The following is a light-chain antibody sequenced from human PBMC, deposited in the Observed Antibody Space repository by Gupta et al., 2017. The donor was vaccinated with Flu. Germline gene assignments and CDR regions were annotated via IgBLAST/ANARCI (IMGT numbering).Light chain of an antibody. CDR1: SSNIGNNY. CDR2: HNN. J-gene: IGLJ3*02. Sequence: APGQKVTISCSGSSSNIGNNYVSWYQQFPGTAPKLLIYHNNERRSGIPARFSGSRSGTSATLGITGLQTGDGADYYCGTWDTSRSCWVFGGGTKLTVL. V-gene: IGLV1-51*01. CDR3: GTWDTSRSCWV.